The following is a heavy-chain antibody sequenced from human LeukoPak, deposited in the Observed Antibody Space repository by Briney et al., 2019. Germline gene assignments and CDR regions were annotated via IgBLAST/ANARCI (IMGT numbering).Heavy chain of an antibody. CDR1: GFTVSSNY. V-gene: IGHV3-66*02. D-gene: IGHD5-24*01. CDR3: AREMATTPYYYYGMDV. Sequence: GGSLRLSCAASGFTVSSNYMSWVRQAPGKGLEWVSVIYSGGSTYYADSVKGRFTTSRDNSKNTLYLQMNSLRAEDTAVYYCAREMATTPYYYYGMDVWGQGTTVTVSS. J-gene: IGHJ6*02. CDR2: IYSGGST.